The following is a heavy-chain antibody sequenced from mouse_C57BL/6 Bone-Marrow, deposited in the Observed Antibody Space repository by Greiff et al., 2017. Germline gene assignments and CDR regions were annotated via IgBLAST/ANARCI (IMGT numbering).Heavy chain of an antibody. J-gene: IGHJ1*03. CDR1: GYTFTSYW. CDR2: IHPNSGST. D-gene: IGHD1-1*01. Sequence: QVQLQQPGAELVKPGASVKLSCKASGYTFTSYWMHWVKQRPGQGLEWIGMIHPNSGSTNYNEKFKSKATLTVDKSSSTAYMQLSSLTSEDSAVYYCARNYGSSNWYFDVWGTGTTVTVSS. V-gene: IGHV1-64*01. CDR3: ARNYGSSNWYFDV.